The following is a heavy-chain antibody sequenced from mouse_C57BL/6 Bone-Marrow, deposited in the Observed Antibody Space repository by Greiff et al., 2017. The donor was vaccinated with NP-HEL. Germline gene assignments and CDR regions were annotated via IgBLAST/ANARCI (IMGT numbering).Heavy chain of an antibody. J-gene: IGHJ2*01. V-gene: IGHV1-50*01. CDR2: IDPSDSYT. CDR3: ARGATESRGGFDY. Sequence: QVQLKQPGAELVKPGASVKLSCKASGYTFTSYWMQWVKQRPGQGLEWIGEIDPSDSYTNYNQKFKGKATLTVDTSSSTAYMQLSSLTSEDSAVYYCARGATESRGGFDYWGQGTTLTVSS. D-gene: IGHD3-1*01. CDR1: GYTFTSYW.